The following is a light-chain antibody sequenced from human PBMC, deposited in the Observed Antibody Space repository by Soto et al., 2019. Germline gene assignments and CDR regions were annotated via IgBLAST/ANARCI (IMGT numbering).Light chain of an antibody. CDR1: SSDVGSNNR. Sequence: QSALTQPPSVSGSPGQSVTISCTGTSSDVGSNNRVSWYQQPPRTAPKLMIYDVSNRPSAVPDRFSGSKSGNTASLTIYGLQPEDEADYYCSSFTSSSTDVFGTGTKLTVL. V-gene: IGLV2-18*02. CDR2: DVS. CDR3: SSFTSSSTDV. J-gene: IGLJ1*01.